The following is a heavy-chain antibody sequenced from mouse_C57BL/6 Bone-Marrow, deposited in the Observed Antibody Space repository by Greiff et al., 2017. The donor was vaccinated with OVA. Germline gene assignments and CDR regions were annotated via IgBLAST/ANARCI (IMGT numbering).Heavy chain of an antibody. J-gene: IGHJ2*01. CDR3: ARRGVTTVPYFDY. Sequence: EVQLQESGPELVKPGASVKIPCKASGYTFTDYNMDWVKQSHGKSLEWIGDINPNNGGTIYNQKFKGKATLTVDKSSSTAYMELRSLTSEDTAVYYCARRGVTTVPYFDYWGQGTTLTVSS. CDR1: GYTFTDYN. CDR2: INPNNGGT. D-gene: IGHD1-1*01. V-gene: IGHV1-18*01.